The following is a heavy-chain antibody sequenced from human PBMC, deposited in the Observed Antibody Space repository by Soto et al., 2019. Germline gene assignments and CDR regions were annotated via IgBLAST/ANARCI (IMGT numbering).Heavy chain of an antibody. Sequence: ASVKVSRKASGYTFTNYAMHWVRQAPGQRLEWMGWINAGNGNTKYSQKFQDRVTITRDTSASTAYMELSSLTSEDTAVYYCARDSHGCDYWGQGTLVTVSS. CDR2: INAGNGNT. CDR1: GYTFTNYA. CDR3: ARDSHGCDY. J-gene: IGHJ4*02. D-gene: IGHD6-19*01. V-gene: IGHV1-3*01.